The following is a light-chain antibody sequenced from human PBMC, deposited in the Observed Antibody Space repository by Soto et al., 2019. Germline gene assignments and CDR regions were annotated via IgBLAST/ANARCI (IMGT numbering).Light chain of an antibody. CDR1: SSGVGSYNL. V-gene: IGLV2-23*03. CDR3: CSYAGSSTFDVV. CDR2: EGS. Sequence: QSALTQPASVSGSPGQSITISCTGTSSGVGSYNLVSWYQQHPGKAPKLMIYEGSKRPSGVSNRFSGSKSGNTASLTISGLQAEDEADYYCCSYAGSSTFDVVFGGGTKVTVL. J-gene: IGLJ2*01.